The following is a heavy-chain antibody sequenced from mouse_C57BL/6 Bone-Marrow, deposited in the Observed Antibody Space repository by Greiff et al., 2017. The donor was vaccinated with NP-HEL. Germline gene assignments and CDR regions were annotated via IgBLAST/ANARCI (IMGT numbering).Heavy chain of an antibody. CDR1: GYTFTSYW. CDR3: ARDGSSWWYVDV. D-gene: IGHD1-1*01. V-gene: IGHV1-55*01. Sequence: QVQLQQSGAELVKPGASVKMSCKASGYTFTSYWITWVKQRPGQGLEWIGDIYPGSGSTNYNEKFKSKATLTVDTSSSTAYMQLSSLTSEDSAVYYCARDGSSWWYVDVWGTGTTVTVSS. CDR2: IYPGSGST. J-gene: IGHJ1*03.